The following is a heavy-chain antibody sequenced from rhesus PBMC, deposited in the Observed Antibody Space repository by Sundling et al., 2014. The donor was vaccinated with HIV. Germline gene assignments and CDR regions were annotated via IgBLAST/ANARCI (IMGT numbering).Heavy chain of an antibody. CDR3: SRELGAAGTALDY. J-gene: IGHJ4*01. Sequence: EVQLVETGGGLVQPGGSLKLSCAASGFTFSSYGMSWVRQAPGKGLEWVSSISSASSYIYYADSVKGRFTISRDNAKNSLSLQMNSLRAEDTAVYYCSRELGAAGTALDYWGQGVLVTVSS. CDR2: ISSASSYI. V-gene: IGHV3-136*01. D-gene: IGHD5-24*01. CDR1: GFTFSSYG.